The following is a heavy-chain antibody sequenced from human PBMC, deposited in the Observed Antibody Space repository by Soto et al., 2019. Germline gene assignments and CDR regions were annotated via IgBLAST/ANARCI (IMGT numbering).Heavy chain of an antibody. Sequence: SSETLSLTCTVSGGFVSSDTYYWSCVRQPPGKGLEWIGYIYYRGTTNYNPSLKSRLTISLDTSKNQFSLKLMSVTAADTAVYYCSRERWDSSGRYGMDVWGQGTTVTVSS. CDR1: GGFVSSDTYY. CDR3: SRERWDSSGRYGMDV. CDR2: IYYRGTT. V-gene: IGHV4-61*01. D-gene: IGHD3-22*01. J-gene: IGHJ6*02.